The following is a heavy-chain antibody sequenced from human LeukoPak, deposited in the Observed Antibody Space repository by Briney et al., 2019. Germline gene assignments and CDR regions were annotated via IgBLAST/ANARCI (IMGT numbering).Heavy chain of an antibody. CDR3: ARDDPGIGIDY. Sequence: QPGGSLRLSCAASGFTFSTYWMHWVRQVPGKGLVWVSHINSDGSSPSYADSAKGRFTISRDNAKNTLYLQMNSLRAEDTAVYYCARDDPGIGIDYWGQGTLVTVSS. CDR2: INSDGSSP. CDR1: GFTFSTYW. D-gene: IGHD2-15*01. J-gene: IGHJ4*02. V-gene: IGHV3-74*01.